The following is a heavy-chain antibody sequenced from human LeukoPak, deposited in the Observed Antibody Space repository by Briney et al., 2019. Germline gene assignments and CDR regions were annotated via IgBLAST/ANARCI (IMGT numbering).Heavy chain of an antibody. Sequence: GGSLRLSCEASGFTFGSHAMYWVRQAPGKGLEWVAGTFGSGGSPHYADSVKGRFTISRDNSRNTVYLQINSLRAEDTAVYYCGKTTVGYSSGQKPAWPVDYWGQGTLVTVSS. CDR2: TFGSGGSP. CDR1: GFTFGSHA. D-gene: IGHD5-18*01. J-gene: IGHJ4*02. V-gene: IGHV3-23*01. CDR3: GKTTVGYSSGQKPAWPVDY.